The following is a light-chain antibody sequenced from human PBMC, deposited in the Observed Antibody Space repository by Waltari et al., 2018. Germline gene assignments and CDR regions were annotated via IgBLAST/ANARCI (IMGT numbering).Light chain of an antibody. CDR2: GAS. Sequence: DIVLTQSPGTLSLSPGERATLSCRASQRVTSRYIAWYQQKPGQPPRLLFYGASSRATGIPDRFSGSGSGTDFTLTISRLEPEDFAVYYCHQYGSSPYIFGQGTKLEIK. J-gene: IGKJ2*01. CDR1: QRVTSRY. V-gene: IGKV3-20*01. CDR3: HQYGSSPYI.